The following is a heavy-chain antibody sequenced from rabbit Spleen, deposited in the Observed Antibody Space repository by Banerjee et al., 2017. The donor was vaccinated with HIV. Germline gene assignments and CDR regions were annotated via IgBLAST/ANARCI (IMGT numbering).Heavy chain of an antibody. CDR1: GFSFSSSYW. Sequence: QEQLKESGGGLLTPEGSLTLTCTASGFSFSSSYWICWVRQAPGKGLEWIGYIDPVFGITYYANWVNGRVSISRSTSLNTVTLQMTSLTAADTATYFCVRDAGATLYGYIDLNFWGPGTLVTVS. J-gene: IGHJ4*01. CDR3: VRDAGATLYGYIDLNF. CDR2: IDPVFGIT. V-gene: IGHV1S45*01. D-gene: IGHD6-1*01.